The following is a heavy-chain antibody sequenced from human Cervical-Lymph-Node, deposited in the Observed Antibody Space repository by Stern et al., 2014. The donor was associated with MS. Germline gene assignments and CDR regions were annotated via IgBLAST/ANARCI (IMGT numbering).Heavy chain of an antibody. D-gene: IGHD3-16*01. CDR3: AREGDRGGGYFFDY. CDR1: GGTLRSYA. J-gene: IGHJ4*02. Sequence: QLVQSGAEVKKPGSSVKVSCQASGGTLRSYAINRLRQAPGQGLELMGGIVPIFGTSNYAQKFQGRVTITADKSTSTAYMELSSLRSEDTAVYYCAREGDRGGGYFFDYWGQGTLVTVSA. V-gene: IGHV1-69*06. CDR2: IVPIFGTS.